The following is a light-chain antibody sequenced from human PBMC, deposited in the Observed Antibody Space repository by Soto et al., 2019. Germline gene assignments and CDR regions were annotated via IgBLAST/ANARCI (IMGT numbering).Light chain of an antibody. CDR2: DGS. CDR1: QDITNY. J-gene: IGKJ5*01. Sequence: DIQMTQSPSSLSASVRDIVTITCQASQDITNYLNWYQQKPGKAPRLLVYDGSNLDTGVPSRFSGSGSGTHFSFTISSLHPEDIATYYCQQFDSLPITFGQGTRLEI. CDR3: QQFDSLPIT. V-gene: IGKV1-33*01.